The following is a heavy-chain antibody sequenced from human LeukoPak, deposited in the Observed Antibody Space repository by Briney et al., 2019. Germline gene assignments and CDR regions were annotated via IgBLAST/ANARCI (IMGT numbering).Heavy chain of an antibody. CDR1: GYSISSGYF. J-gene: IGHJ5*01. D-gene: IGHD3-22*01. CDR2: IYQSGRT. CDR3: ARRVSYDSIGSHWGGFDS. V-gene: IGHV4-38-2*01. Sequence: SETLSLTCAVSGYSISSGYFWGWIRPPPGKGLEWIGSIYQSGRTYYNPSLKSRVTISVDTSKNQFSLKLNSVTAADTAVYYCARRVSYDSIGSHWGGFDSWGQGTLVTVSS.